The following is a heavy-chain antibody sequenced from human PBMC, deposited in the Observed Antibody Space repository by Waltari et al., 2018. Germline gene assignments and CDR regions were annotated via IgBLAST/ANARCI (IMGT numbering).Heavy chain of an antibody. J-gene: IGHJ4*02. D-gene: IGHD1-1*01. CDR2: IYYTGST. CDR1: GACIHNYN. Sequence: QVQLQESGPGLVQPSETLSLTCTISGACIHNYNWSWFRQPPGKGLEWIAYIYYTGSTNYNPSLRGRVTMSLDTSKNQFSLNLSAVTAADTAFYCCARGEMANWVYFDYWGQGTLVTVSS. CDR3: ARGEMANWVYFDY. V-gene: IGHV4-59*08.